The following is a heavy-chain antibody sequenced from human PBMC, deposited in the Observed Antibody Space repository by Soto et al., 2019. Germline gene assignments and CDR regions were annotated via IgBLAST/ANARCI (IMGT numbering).Heavy chain of an antibody. CDR3: VRVERAYCGGDCYDY. CDR1: GFTFSSYS. V-gene: IGHV3-21*01. J-gene: IGHJ4*02. D-gene: IGHD2-21*01. CDR2: ISSSSSYI. Sequence: EVQLVESGGGLVKPGGSLRLSCAASGFTFSSYSMNWVRQAPGKGLEWGSSISSSSSYIYYADSVKGRFTISRDNAKNSLYLQMNSLSAEDTAVYYCVRVERAYCGGDCYDYWGQGTLVTVSS.